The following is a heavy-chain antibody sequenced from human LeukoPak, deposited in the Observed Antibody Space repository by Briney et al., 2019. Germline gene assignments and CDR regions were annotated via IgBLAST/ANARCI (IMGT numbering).Heavy chain of an antibody. CDR2: INWNGGST. CDR3: ARDLVGPNYFNY. Sequence: GGSLRLSCAASGFTFDDYGMSWVRQAPGKGLEWVSGINWNGGSTGYADSVKGRFTISKDNAKNSLYLQMNSLRAEDTAIYYCARDLVGPNYFNYWGQGTLVTVSS. J-gene: IGHJ4*02. D-gene: IGHD1-26*01. V-gene: IGHV3-20*04. CDR1: GFTFDDYG.